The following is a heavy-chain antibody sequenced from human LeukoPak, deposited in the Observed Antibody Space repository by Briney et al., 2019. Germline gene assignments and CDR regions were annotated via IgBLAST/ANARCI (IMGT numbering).Heavy chain of an antibody. Sequence: GGSLRLSCAASEFTFSNYGMHWVRQAPGKGLELVAGISSDGSEEYYADSVEGRFTISRDNPKNTLYLEMNSLRAEDTAVYYCAKPRGLDYYDSSVILDYWGQGTLVTVSS. D-gene: IGHD3-22*01. CDR3: AKPRGLDYYDSSVILDY. CDR1: EFTFSNYG. J-gene: IGHJ4*02. V-gene: IGHV3-30*18. CDR2: ISSDGSEE.